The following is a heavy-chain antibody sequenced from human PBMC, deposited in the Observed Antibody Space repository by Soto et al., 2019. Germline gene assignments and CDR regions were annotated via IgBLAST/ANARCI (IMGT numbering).Heavy chain of an antibody. D-gene: IGHD3-22*01. CDR1: GFTFSSYG. CDR3: ARTQWLLLHWANAFDI. Sequence: ESGGGVVQPGRSLRLSCAASGFTFSSYGMHWVRQAPGKGLEWVAVIWYDGSNKYYADSVKGRFTISRDNSKNTLYLQMNSLRAEDTAVYYCARTQWLLLHWANAFDIWGQGTMVTVSS. J-gene: IGHJ3*02. V-gene: IGHV3-33*01. CDR2: IWYDGSNK.